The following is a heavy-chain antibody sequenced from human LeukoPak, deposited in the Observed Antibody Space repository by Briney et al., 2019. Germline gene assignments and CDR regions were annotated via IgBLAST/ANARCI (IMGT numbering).Heavy chain of an antibody. Sequence: GGSLRLSCIASGVAIGSSWMSWVRQSPGKRLEWVANVNPGGSVQNYVDSVTGRFTISRDNAKNSLHLQMNNLRADDTAVYYCATTFPYCSEDNCALGGQGTLVTVSS. J-gene: IGHJ1*01. CDR3: ATTFPYCSEDNCAL. V-gene: IGHV3-7*01. CDR1: GVAIGSSW. D-gene: IGHD2-15*01. CDR2: VNPGGSVQ.